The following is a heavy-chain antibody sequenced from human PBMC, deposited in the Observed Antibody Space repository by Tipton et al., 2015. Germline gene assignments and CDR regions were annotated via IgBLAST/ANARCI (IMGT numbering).Heavy chain of an antibody. V-gene: IGHV3-7*01. CDR2: IKPDGSES. CDR1: GFTFNNYW. D-gene: IGHD5-12*01. Sequence: QLVQSGGGLVQPGKSLRLSCAASGFTFNNYWMTWVRQAPGKGLEWVANIKPDGSESYYLDSVKGRFTFSRDNAKNSLFLQMNSLRVEDTAVYYCARSGGYGWDYWGQGALVTVSS. CDR3: ARSGGYGWDY. J-gene: IGHJ4*02.